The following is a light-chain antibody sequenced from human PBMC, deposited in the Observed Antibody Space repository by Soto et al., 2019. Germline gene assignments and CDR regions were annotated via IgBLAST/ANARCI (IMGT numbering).Light chain of an antibody. J-gene: IGKJ4*01. CDR2: GAS. CDR3: QQYGSSPLT. CDR1: QSVSSSY. Sequence: EIVLTQTPGTLSLSPGERATLSCRASQSVSSSYLAWYQQKPGQAPRLLIYGASSRATGIPDRFSGSGSGTDFTLTISRLEPEDFEVYYCQQYGSSPLTSGGGTKVDIK. V-gene: IGKV3-20*01.